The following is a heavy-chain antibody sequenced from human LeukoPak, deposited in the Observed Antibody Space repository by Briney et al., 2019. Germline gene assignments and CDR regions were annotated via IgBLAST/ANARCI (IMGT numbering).Heavy chain of an antibody. CDR3: GKTYSGYDGVDY. J-gene: IGHJ4*02. Sequence: GGSLRLSCAASGFTFSSYTMNWVRQAPGKGLEWVSSITSSSSYIYYADSVKGRFTISRDNSKSTLYLQVNSLRAEDTAVYYCGKTYSGYDGVDYWGQGTLVTVSS. CDR1: GFTFSSYT. V-gene: IGHV3-21*04. D-gene: IGHD5-12*01. CDR2: ITSSSSYI.